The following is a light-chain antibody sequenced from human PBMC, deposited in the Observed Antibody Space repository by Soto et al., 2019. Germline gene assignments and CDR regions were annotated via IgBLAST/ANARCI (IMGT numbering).Light chain of an antibody. V-gene: IGLV2-23*02. Sequence: QSALAQPASVSGSPGQSITISCTGTRSDIGSYNSIAWYQQHPGKAPRVMIFGVTKRPSGISDRFSGSKSGYTVSLTISGLQAEDEADYFCFSYAGSSTWVLGGGTKVTVL. J-gene: IGLJ3*02. CDR1: RSDIGSYNS. CDR3: FSYAGSSTWV. CDR2: GVT.